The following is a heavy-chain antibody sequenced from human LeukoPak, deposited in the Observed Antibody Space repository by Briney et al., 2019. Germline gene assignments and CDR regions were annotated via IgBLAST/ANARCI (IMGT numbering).Heavy chain of an antibody. CDR2: IKSDDSST. V-gene: IGHV3-74*01. J-gene: IGHJ4*02. CDR1: GFTFSGYW. D-gene: IGHD1-26*01. Sequence: GGSLRLSCAASGFTFSGYWMHWVRQAPGKGLVWVSCIKSDDSSTSIADSAKGRFTISRDNAKNTVYLQMNSLRAEDTAVYYCVRDNRSYNFDYWGQGTLVTVSS. CDR3: VRDNRSYNFDY.